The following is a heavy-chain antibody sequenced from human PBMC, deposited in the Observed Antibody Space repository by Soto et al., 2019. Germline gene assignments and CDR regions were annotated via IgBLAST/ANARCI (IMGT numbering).Heavy chain of an antibody. D-gene: IGHD2-15*01. Sequence: SETLSLTCTVSGGSISSGGYYWSWIRQHPGKGLEWLGYIYYSGSTYYNPSLKSRVTISVDTSKNQFSLKLSSVTAADTAVYYCARDGSSRCSGGSCYSGYFQHWGQGTLVTVS. CDR3: ARDGSSRCSGGSCYSGYFQH. CDR2: IYYSGST. V-gene: IGHV4-31*03. CDR1: GGSISSGGYY. J-gene: IGHJ1*01.